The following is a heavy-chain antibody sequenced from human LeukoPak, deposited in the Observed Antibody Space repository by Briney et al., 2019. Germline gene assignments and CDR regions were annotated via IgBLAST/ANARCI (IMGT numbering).Heavy chain of an antibody. CDR3: ARAPYSGSPLGGDWFDP. Sequence: PSETLSLTCTVSSGSISSTSYYWGWIRQPPGKGLEWIGGIIYSGNTYYNPSLKSRVTISVDTSKNQFSLKLSSVTAADTAVYYCARAPYSGSPLGGDWFDPWGQGTLVTVSS. D-gene: IGHD1-26*01. CDR1: SGSISSTSYY. V-gene: IGHV4-39*07. J-gene: IGHJ5*02. CDR2: IIYSGNT.